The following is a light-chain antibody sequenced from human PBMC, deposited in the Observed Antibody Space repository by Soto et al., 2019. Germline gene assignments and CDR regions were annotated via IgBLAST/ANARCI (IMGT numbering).Light chain of an antibody. CDR2: DVS. J-gene: IGLJ2*01. Sequence: QSALTQPASVSGSPGQSITISCTGTSSDVGGYNYVSWYQQHPGKAPKLMIYDVSNRPSRVSNRFSGSKSGNTASLTISGLQAEDEADYYCSSYTSSSTLVFGGGTKVTVL. V-gene: IGLV2-14*01. CDR3: SSYTSSSTLV. CDR1: SSDVGGYNY.